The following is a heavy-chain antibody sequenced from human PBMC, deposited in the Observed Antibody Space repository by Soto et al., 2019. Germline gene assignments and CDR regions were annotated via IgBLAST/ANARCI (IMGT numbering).Heavy chain of an antibody. CDR2: ISYDGSNK. CDR3: ARGDGGITMIVVVIAY. Sequence: QVQLVESGGGVVQPGRSLRLSCAASGFTFSSYAMHWVRQAPGKGLERVAVISYDGSNKYYADSVKGRFTISRDNSKNTMYLQMNSLRAEDTAVYYCARGDGGITMIVVVIAYWGQGTLVTVSS. CDR1: GFTFSSYA. D-gene: IGHD3-22*01. J-gene: IGHJ4*02. V-gene: IGHV3-30-3*01.